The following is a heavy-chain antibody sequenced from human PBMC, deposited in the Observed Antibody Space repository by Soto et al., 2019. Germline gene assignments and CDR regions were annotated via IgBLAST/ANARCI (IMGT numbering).Heavy chain of an antibody. CDR1: GFTFSSYW. D-gene: IGHD3-10*01. V-gene: IGHV3-7*04. Sequence: EVQLVESGGGLVQPGGSLRLSCAASGFTFSSYWMSWVRQAPGKGLEWVANIKQDGSEKYYVDSVKGRFTISRDNAENSLYLQMNSLRAEDTAVYYCARFGSGTYYYYYGMDVWGQGTTVTVSS. J-gene: IGHJ6*02. CDR2: IKQDGSEK. CDR3: ARFGSGTYYYYYGMDV.